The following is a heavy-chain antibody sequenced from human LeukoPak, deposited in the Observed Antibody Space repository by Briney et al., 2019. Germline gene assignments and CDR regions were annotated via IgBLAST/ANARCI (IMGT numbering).Heavy chain of an antibody. D-gene: IGHD6-19*01. CDR3: ARDSTGPFDY. CDR1: GYTFTGYY. J-gene: IGHJ4*02. V-gene: IGHV1-2*04. Sequence: ASVKVSCKASGYTFTGYYVHWVRQAPGQGLEWMGWINPNSGGTNYAQKFQGWVTMTRGTSISTAYMELSRLRSDDTAVYYCARDSTGPFDYWGQGTLVTVSS. CDR2: INPNSGGT.